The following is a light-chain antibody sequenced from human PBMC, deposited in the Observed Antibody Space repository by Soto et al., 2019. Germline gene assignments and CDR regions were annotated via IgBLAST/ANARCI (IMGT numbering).Light chain of an antibody. J-gene: IGKJ4*01. CDR3: QPYNNWPLT. Sequence: ETVMTRSPGTLSVSPGESATLSCGTSQSVSSNLAWYQQKPGQAPRLLIYGASTRATGIPARFSGSGSGTEFTLTISYLRPEDSAVYFCQPYNNWPLTFGGGTKVDIK. V-gene: IGKV3D-15*01. CDR1: QSVSSN. CDR2: GAS.